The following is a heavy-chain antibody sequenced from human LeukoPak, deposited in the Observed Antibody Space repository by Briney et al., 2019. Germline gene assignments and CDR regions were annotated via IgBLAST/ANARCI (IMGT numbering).Heavy chain of an antibody. CDR2: INPNSGGT. J-gene: IGHJ1*01. V-gene: IGHV1-2*02. D-gene: IGHD6-19*01. CDR3: ARPSSIAVAGTHFQH. CDR1: GYTFTGYY. Sequence: GASVKVSCKASGYTFTGYYMHWVRQAPGQGPEWMGWINPNSGGTNYAQKFQGRVTMTRDTPISTAYMELSRLRSDDTAVYYCARPSSIAVAGTHFQHWGQGTLVTVSS.